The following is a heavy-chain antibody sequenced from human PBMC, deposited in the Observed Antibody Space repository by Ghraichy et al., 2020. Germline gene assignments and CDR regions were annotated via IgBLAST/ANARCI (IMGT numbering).Heavy chain of an antibody. Sequence: ESLNISCAVYGRSFSGYYWSWIRQPPGKGLEWIGEINHSGSTNYNPSLKSRVTISVDTSKNQFSLKLSSVTAADTAVYYCARGGDTSYYYGMDVWGQGTTVTVSS. CDR2: INHSGST. CDR1: GRSFSGYY. CDR3: ARGGDTSYYYGMDV. J-gene: IGHJ6*02. V-gene: IGHV4-34*01. D-gene: IGHD3-10*01.